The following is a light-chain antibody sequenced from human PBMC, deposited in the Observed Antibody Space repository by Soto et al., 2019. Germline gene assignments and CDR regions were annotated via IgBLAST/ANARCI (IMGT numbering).Light chain of an antibody. V-gene: IGLV2-14*01. CDR3: SSYTSSSIYV. CDR2: EVS. CDR1: SSDVGGYNY. J-gene: IGLJ1*01. Sequence: QSVLTQPASVSGSPGQSITISCTGTSSDVGGYNYVSWYQQHPGKASKLMIYEVSNRPSGVSNRFSGSKSGNTASLTISGLQAEDEADYYCSSYTSSSIYVFGTGTKVTVL.